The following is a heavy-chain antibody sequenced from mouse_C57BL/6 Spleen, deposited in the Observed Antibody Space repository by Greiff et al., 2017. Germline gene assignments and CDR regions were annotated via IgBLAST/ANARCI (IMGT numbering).Heavy chain of an antibody. CDR1: GFNIKDYY. V-gene: IGHV14-2*01. CDR3: ARSYGSSYGYWYFDV. J-gene: IGHJ1*03. Sequence: EVKLVESGAELVKPGASVKLSCTASGFNIKDYYMHWVKQRTEQGLEWIGRIDPEDGETKYAPKFQGKATITADTSSNTAYLQLSSLTSEDTAVYYCARSYGSSYGYWYFDVWGTGTTVTVSS. D-gene: IGHD1-1*01. CDR2: IDPEDGET.